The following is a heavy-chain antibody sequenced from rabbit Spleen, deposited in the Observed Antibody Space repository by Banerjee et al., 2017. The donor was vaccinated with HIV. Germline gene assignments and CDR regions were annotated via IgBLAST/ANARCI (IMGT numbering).Heavy chain of an antibody. J-gene: IGHJ4*01. Sequence: EQLEESGGGLVKPKGSLTLTCKASGVSFSDKDVMCWVRQAPGKGLEWIACSYAGSRDNTYYASWAKGRFTISKTSSTTVTLQMTSLTVADTAIYFCARRIIGDGYVDLWGPGTLVTVS. D-gene: IGHD6-1*01. CDR2: SYAGSRDNT. CDR1: GVSFSDKDV. CDR3: ARRIIGDGYVDL. V-gene: IGHV1S45*01.